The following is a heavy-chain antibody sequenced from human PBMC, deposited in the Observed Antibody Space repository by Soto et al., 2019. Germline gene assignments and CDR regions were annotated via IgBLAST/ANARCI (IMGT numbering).Heavy chain of an antibody. V-gene: IGHV3-23*01. CDR3: EGSWT. CDR1: GFTIRNYA. J-gene: IGHJ3*01. Sequence: EVQVLESGGDLVQPGGSLRLSCAASGFTIRNYAMSWVRQAPGKALEWVSGISGSSDRTYYADSVKGRFTFSKDTSSNTLYLQMNSLRVEDTAVYHCEGSWTWGQGTKVTVSS. D-gene: IGHD5-12*01. CDR2: ISGSSDRT.